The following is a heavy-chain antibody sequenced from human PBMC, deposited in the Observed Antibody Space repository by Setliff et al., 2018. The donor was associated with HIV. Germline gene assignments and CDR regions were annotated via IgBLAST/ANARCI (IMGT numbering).Heavy chain of an antibody. D-gene: IGHD3-10*01. J-gene: IGHJ5*02. CDR3: ARGGSYFGSVNTDYLDP. CDR1: GYTFTSYY. CDR2: INPNSGGS. Sequence: GASVKVSCKASGYTFTSYYIHWVRQAPGQGLEWMGWINPNSGGSFFAQGFQGGVTMTRDTSTTTAYMELNRLKSDDTAAYYCARGGSYFGSVNTDYLDPWGQGTLVTVSS. V-gene: IGHV1-2*02.